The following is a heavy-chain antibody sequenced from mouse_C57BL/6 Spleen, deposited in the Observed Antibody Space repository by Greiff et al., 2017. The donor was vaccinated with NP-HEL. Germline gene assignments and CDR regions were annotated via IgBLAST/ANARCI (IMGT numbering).Heavy chain of an antibody. CDR1: GYTFTSYW. CDR2: IYPGSGST. Sequence: QVHVKQPGAELVKPGASVKMSCKASGYTFTSYWITWVKQRPGQGLEWIGDIYPGSGSTNYNEKFKSKATLTVDTSSSTAYMQLSSLTSEDSAVYYCAREATASDYWGQGTTLTVSS. V-gene: IGHV1-55*01. CDR3: AREATASDY. J-gene: IGHJ2*01. D-gene: IGHD1-2*01.